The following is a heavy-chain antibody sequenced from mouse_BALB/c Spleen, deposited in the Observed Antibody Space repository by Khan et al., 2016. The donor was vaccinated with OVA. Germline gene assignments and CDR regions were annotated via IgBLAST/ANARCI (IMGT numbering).Heavy chain of an antibody. CDR2: INPSTGYT. CDR3: YYGSY. V-gene: IGHV1-7*01. J-gene: IGHJ2*01. D-gene: IGHD1-1*01. CDR1: GYTFTSYW. Sequence: QVQLKQSGAELAKPGASVKMSCKASGYTFTSYWMHWVKQRPGQGLEWIGYINPSTGYTEYNQKFKDKATLTADKSSSTAYMQLSSLTSEDSAVYYCYYGSYWGQGTTLTVSS.